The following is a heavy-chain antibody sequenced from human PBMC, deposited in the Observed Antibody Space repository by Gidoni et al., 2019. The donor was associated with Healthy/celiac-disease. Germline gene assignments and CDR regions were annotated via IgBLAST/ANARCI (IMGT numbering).Heavy chain of an antibody. CDR3: ATMGEYDSGGYYIRY. Sequence: QVQLQESGPGLVKPSQTLSLTCTVSGGSISSGGYYWGWIRQHPGKGLEWIVYIYYSGSTYYNPSLKRRVTISVDTSKTQFSLKLSSVSAADTAVYYCATMGEYDSGGYYIRYWGQGTLVTVSS. V-gene: IGHV4-31*03. D-gene: IGHD3-22*01. CDR1: GGSISSGGYY. CDR2: IYYSGST. J-gene: IGHJ4*02.